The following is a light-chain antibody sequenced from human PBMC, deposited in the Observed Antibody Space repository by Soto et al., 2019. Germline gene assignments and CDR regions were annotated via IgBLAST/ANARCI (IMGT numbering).Light chain of an antibody. J-gene: IGKJ5*01. Sequence: ENGLTESPGTMALSPGGRATPTCRASQSVRSRYLAWYQQKTGQAPRIVISGESSRATGIPDRLSGSGSGTDLTLTVSRLEPEDFALYYCQKYGNSPITCGQGTRLDIK. V-gene: IGKV3-20*01. CDR3: QKYGNSPIT. CDR2: GES. CDR1: QSVRSRY.